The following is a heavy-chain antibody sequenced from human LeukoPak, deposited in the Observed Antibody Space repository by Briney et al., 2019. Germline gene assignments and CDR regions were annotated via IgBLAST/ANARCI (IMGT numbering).Heavy chain of an antibody. Sequence: GGSLSLSCAASGFTFSNYAMSWVRQAPGKGLEWVSAISGSGGSTYYADSVKGRFTISRDNSKNTLYLQMNSLRAADTAVYYCAKALSSSWYQGDAFDIWGQGTMVTVSS. CDR3: AKALSSSWYQGDAFDI. D-gene: IGHD6-13*01. J-gene: IGHJ3*02. CDR1: GFTFSNYA. CDR2: ISGSGGST. V-gene: IGHV3-23*01.